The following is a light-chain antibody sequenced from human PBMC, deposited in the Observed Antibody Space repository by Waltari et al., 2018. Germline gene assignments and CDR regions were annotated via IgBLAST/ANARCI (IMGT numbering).Light chain of an antibody. Sequence: DIVMTQSPDSLAVALGERATINCKSSQSVLYSSNNKNYLAWYQQKPGKPPKLLIYWASTRESVVPDRFSGSGSGTDFTLTISSLQAEDVAVYYCQQYYSTPSFGQGTKVEIK. CDR2: WAS. J-gene: IGKJ1*01. CDR3: QQYYSTPS. V-gene: IGKV4-1*01. CDR1: QSVLYSSNNKNY.